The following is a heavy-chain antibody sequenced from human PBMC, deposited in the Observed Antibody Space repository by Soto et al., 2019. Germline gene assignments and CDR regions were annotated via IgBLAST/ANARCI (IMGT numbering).Heavy chain of an antibody. CDR2: MNPNSGNT. D-gene: IGHD3-22*01. Sequence: ASVKVSCKAAGGTFSSYTISWVRQATGQGLEWMGWMNPNSGNTGYAQKFQGRVTMTRNTSISTAYMELSSLRSEDTAVYYCAREGADSSGYHYYYYYGMDVWGQGTTVTVSS. CDR3: AREGADSSGYHYYYYYGMDV. V-gene: IGHV1-8*02. CDR1: GGTFSSYT. J-gene: IGHJ6*02.